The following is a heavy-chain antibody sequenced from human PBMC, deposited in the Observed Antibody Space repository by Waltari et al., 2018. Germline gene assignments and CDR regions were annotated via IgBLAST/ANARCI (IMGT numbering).Heavy chain of an antibody. CDR2: IYYSGST. V-gene: IGHV4-39*01. CDR3: ARRSVATWNAFDI. D-gene: IGHD5-12*01. CDR1: GGSISSSSYY. J-gene: IGHJ3*02. Sequence: QLQLQESGPGLVKPSETLSLTCTVSGGSISSSSYYLGWIRQPPGKGLEWIGSIYYSGSTYYNPSLKSRVTISVDTSKNQFSLKLSSVTAADTAVYYCARRSVATWNAFDIWGQGTMVTVSS.